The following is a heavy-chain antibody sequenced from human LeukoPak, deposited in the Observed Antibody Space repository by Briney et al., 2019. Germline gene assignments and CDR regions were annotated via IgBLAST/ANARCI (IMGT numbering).Heavy chain of an antibody. CDR3: AQSLASRTYYYYYYMDV. CDR1: GGSISSYY. V-gene: IGHV4-59*12. D-gene: IGHD2-15*01. CDR2: IYYSGST. Sequence: SETLSLTCTVSGGSISSYYWSWIRQPPGKGLEWIGYIYYSGSTNYNPSLKSRVTISVDTSKNQFSLKLSSVTAADTAVYYCAQSLASRTYYYYYYMDVWGKGTTVTVSS. J-gene: IGHJ6*03.